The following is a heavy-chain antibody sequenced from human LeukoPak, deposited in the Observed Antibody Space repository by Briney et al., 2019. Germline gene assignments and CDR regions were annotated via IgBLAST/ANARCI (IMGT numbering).Heavy chain of an antibody. Sequence: GRSLRLSCAASGFSFSSYGMHWVRQAPGKGLEWVAVIPYDGSNTYYADSVKGRFTISRDNSKNTLYLQMNSLRAEDSAVYYCAKDGSGYCSGGSCLEVDYWGQGTLVTVSS. CDR1: GFSFSSYG. CDR3: AKDGSGYCSGGSCLEVDY. J-gene: IGHJ4*02. V-gene: IGHV3-30*18. D-gene: IGHD2-15*01. CDR2: IPYDGSNT.